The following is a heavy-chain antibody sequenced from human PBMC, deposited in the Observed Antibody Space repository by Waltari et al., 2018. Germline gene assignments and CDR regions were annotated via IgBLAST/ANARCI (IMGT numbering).Heavy chain of an antibody. CDR2: INTNTGNP. Sequence: HVRLVRSGSGLKKRGPSLKVSSTASRSTFTTYAMISVRPAPGQGHEWMGWINTNTGNPTYAQGFKGRFVISVDTSVSTAYLQISSLKAEDTAVYYCARSAHYDNLTAYHRNNWFDPWGQGTLVTVSS. V-gene: IGHV7-4-1*02. J-gene: IGHJ5*02. D-gene: IGHD3-9*01. CDR1: RSTFTTYA. CDR3: ARSAHYDNLTAYHRNNWFDP.